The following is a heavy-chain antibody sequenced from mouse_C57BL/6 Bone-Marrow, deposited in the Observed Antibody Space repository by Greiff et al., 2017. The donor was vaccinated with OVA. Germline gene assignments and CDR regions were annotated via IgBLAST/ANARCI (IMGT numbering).Heavy chain of an antibody. CDR1: GFNIKDYY. CDR2: IDPEDGEN. Sequence: VQLQQSGAELVKPGASVKLSCTASGFNIKDYYMHWVTQRTEQGLEWIGRIDPEDGENKYAPKFKGKATITAATASNTAYLQISRRTAEDTAVYYCARAGYFDVWGTATTVSVSS. J-gene: IGHJ1*03. V-gene: IGHV14-2*01. CDR3: ARAGYFDV.